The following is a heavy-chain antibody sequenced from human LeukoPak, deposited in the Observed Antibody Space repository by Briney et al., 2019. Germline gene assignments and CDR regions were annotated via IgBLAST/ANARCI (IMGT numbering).Heavy chain of an antibody. CDR3: AKVMKGSERLTMVRGVIIKTAGLYYMDV. D-gene: IGHD3-10*01. Sequence: QPGGSLRLSCAASGFTFSSYAMSWVREAPGKGLEGVSAISGSGGSTNYADSVKGRFTISRDNSKNTVYLQMNSLRAEDTAVYYCAKVMKGSERLTMVRGVIIKTAGLYYMDVWGKGTTVTVSS. V-gene: IGHV3-23*01. CDR2: ISGSGGST. CDR1: GFTFSSYA. J-gene: IGHJ6*03.